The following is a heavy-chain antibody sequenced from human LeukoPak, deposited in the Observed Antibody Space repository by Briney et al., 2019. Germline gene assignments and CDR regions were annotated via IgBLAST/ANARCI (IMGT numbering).Heavy chain of an antibody. J-gene: IGHJ4*02. CDR3: VRDNPRCCGVVPANIDDY. CDR2: ISSSGSTI. Sequence: PGGSPRLSCAASGFTFSDYYMSWIRQAPGKGLEWVSYISSSGSTIYYADSVKGQFTISRDNAKNSLYLQMHSLRAEDTAVYYCVRDNPRCCGVVPANIDDYWGQGTLVTVSS. D-gene: IGHD2-15*01. V-gene: IGHV3-11*01. CDR1: GFTFSDYY.